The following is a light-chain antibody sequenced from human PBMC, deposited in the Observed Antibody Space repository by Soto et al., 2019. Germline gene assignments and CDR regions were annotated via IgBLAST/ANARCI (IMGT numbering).Light chain of an antibody. CDR2: DAS. CDR1: QSVSSY. J-gene: IGKJ1*01. Sequence: EIVLTQSPGTLSLSPGERATLSCRASQSVSSYLAWYQQKPGQAPRLLIYDASNRATGIPARFSGSGSGTDLTLTISSLEPEDFAVYYCQQRRTFGQGNKVDIK. V-gene: IGKV3-11*01. CDR3: QQRRT.